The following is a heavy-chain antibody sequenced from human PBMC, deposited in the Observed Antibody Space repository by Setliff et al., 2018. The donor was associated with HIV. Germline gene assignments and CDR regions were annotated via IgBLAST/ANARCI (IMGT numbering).Heavy chain of an antibody. CDR1: GGSISNYY. J-gene: IGHJ3*02. CDR3: ARSPARVVVPYGGAFDI. D-gene: IGHD2-15*01. V-gene: IGHV4-59*08. CDR2: IYYSGNA. Sequence: PSETLSLTCTVSGGSISNYYWSWIRQPPGKGLEWIGYIYYSGNANYNSSLKSRVTISVDTSKNQFSLKLSSVTAADTAVYYCARSPARVVVPYGGAFDIWGQGTMVTVSS.